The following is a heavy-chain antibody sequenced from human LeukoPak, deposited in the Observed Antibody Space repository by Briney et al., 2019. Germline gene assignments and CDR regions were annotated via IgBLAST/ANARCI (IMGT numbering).Heavy chain of an antibody. J-gene: IGHJ4*02. D-gene: IGHD4-17*01. Sequence: ASVKVSCKVSGYTLTELSMHWVRQAPGKGLEWMGGFDPEDGETIYAQKFQGRVTITADKSTSTAYMELSSLRSEDTAVYYCARTSMTTVTLDYWGQGTLVTVSS. CDR2: FDPEDGET. V-gene: IGHV1-24*01. CDR3: ARTSMTTVTLDY. CDR1: GYTLTELS.